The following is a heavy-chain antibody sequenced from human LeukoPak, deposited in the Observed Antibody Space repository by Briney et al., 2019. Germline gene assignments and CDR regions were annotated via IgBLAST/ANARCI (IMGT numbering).Heavy chain of an antibody. CDR2: ISSSSSYV. CDR1: GFTFSSYS. V-gene: IGHV3-21*01. D-gene: IGHD2-15*01. J-gene: IGHJ6*02. Sequence: GGSLRLSCAASGFTFSSYSMNWVRQAPGKGLEWVSSISSSSSYVYYADSVKGRFTISRDNAKNSLYLQMNSLRAEDTAVYYYARDKAATPVGPYYYYGMDVWGQGTTVTVSS. CDR3: ARDKAATPVGPYYYYGMDV.